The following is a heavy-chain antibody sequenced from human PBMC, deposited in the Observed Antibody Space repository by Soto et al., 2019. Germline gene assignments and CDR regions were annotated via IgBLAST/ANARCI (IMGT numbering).Heavy chain of an antibody. V-gene: IGHV3-23*01. CDR3: ATHGENGYFQY. CDR2: ISDSGGST. J-gene: IGHJ1*01. CDR1: GLTFSSYA. D-gene: IGHD4-17*01. Sequence: EVQLLESGGGLAQPGGSLRLSCAASGLTFSSYAMSWVCQAPGKGLEWVSAISDSGGSTYYADSVKGRFTISRDNSKNTLHVQMNSLRAEDTAVYYCATHGENGYFQYWGQGTLVTVSS.